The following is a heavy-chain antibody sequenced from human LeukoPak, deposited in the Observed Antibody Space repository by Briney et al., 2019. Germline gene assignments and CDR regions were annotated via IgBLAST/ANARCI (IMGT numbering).Heavy chain of an antibody. CDR2: IYYSGST. Sequence: SETLSLTRTVSGGSISSSSYYWGWIRQPPGKGLEWIGSIYYSGSTYYNPSLKSRVTISVDTSKNQFSLKLSSVTAADTAVYYCARSAMGGWFDPWGQGTLVTVSS. J-gene: IGHJ5*02. D-gene: IGHD5-18*01. V-gene: IGHV4-39*01. CDR3: ARSAMGGWFDP. CDR1: GGSISSSSYY.